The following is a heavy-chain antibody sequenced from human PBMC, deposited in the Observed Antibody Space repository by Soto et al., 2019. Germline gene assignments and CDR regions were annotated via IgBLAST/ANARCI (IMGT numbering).Heavy chain of an antibody. CDR1: GGSINTVGYY. D-gene: IGHD6-25*01. Sequence: SETLSLTCSVSGGSINTVGYYWTWIRQQPGKGLEWIGYIYYSGSRDYNPSLKSRVSMSVDASKNQFSLNLTSVTAADTAVYYCAKESGGYDSSTRYGLDVWGQGTTVTVSS. CDR3: AKESGGYDSSTRYGLDV. CDR2: IYYSGSR. V-gene: IGHV4-31*03. J-gene: IGHJ6*02.